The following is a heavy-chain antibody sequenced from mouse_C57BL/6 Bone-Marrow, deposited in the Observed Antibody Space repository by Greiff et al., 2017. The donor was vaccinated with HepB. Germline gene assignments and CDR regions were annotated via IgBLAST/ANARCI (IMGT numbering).Heavy chain of an antibody. CDR1: GYTFTNYW. CDR3: ARSWGIYYYGSSPWFAY. CDR2: IYPGGGYT. J-gene: IGHJ3*01. Sequence: VMLVESGAELVRPGTSVKMSCKASGYTFTNYWIGWAKQRPGHGLEWIGDIYPGGGYTNYNEKFKGKATLTADKSSSTAYMQFSSLTSEDSAIYYCARSWGIYYYGSSPWFAYWGQGTLVTVSA. V-gene: IGHV1-63*01. D-gene: IGHD1-1*01.